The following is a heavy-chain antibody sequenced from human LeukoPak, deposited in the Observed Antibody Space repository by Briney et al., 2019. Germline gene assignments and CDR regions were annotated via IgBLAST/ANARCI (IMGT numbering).Heavy chain of an antibody. D-gene: IGHD5-12*01. CDR1: GFSFNNYV. V-gene: IGHV3-23*01. Sequence: GGSLRLSCVASGFSFNNYVMNWVRQAPGEGLEWVSLIIGSSGSTFYADSVKGRFTISRDKSKNTLYLQMNSLRAEDTAVYHCAKGAYDYVEIAYFDYWGQGSLVTVSS. CDR3: AKGAYDYVEIAYFDY. J-gene: IGHJ4*02. CDR2: IIGSSGST.